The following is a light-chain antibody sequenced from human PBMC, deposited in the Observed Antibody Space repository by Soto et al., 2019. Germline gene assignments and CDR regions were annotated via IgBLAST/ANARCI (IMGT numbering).Light chain of an antibody. CDR3: SSYTSSSTLV. V-gene: IGLV2-14*01. CDR1: SSDVGGYNY. J-gene: IGLJ1*01. Sequence: QSALTQPASVSGSPGQSITISCTGTSSDVGGYNYVSWYQQHPGKAPKLMIYDVSNRPSGVSNRFSGSKSGNTASLTISGLQXEXEADYYCSSYTSSSTLVFGTGTKLTV. CDR2: DVS.